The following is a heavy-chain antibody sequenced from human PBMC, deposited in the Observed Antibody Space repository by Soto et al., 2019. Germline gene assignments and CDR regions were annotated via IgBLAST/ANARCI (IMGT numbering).Heavy chain of an antibody. CDR3: AKDRGKVATQKEYFDY. CDR2: ISGSGASA. J-gene: IGHJ4*02. V-gene: IGHV3-23*01. CDR1: GFTFSNYA. D-gene: IGHD1-26*01. Sequence: GGSLRLSCAASGFTFSNYAMNWVRQAPGKGLEWVSAISGSGASAYYADSAKGRFTISRDNSKNTLYLQMHSLRADDTALYYCAKDRGKVATQKEYFDYWGQXTLVTVSP.